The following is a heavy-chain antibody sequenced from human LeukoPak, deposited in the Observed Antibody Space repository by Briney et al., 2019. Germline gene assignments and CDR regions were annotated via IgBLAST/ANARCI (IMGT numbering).Heavy chain of an antibody. J-gene: IGHJ5*02. CDR3: AKGDTS. D-gene: IGHD2-21*02. CDR2: IRYDGSDK. V-gene: IGHV3-30*02. CDR1: GFNFSNYD. Sequence: GGSLRLSCAASGFNFSNYDMHWVRQAPGKGLEWVAFIRYDGSDKYYADSVKGRFTISRDNSKNTLYLQMNSLRTEDTAVYYCAKGDTSWGQGTLVTVSS.